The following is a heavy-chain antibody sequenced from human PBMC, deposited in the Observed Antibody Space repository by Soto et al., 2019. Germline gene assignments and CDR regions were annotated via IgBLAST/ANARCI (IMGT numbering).Heavy chain of an antibody. V-gene: IGHV1-3*01. D-gene: IGHD5-12*01. CDR2: INAGNGNT. J-gene: IGHJ4*02. CDR3: ARAARPSRDGYNRDFDY. CDR1: GYTFTSYA. Sequence: ASVKVSCKASGYTFTSYATHWVRQAPGQRLEWMGWINAGNGNTKYSQKFQGRVTITRDTSASTAYMELSSLRSEDTAVYYCARAARPSRDGYNRDFDYWGQGTLVTVSS.